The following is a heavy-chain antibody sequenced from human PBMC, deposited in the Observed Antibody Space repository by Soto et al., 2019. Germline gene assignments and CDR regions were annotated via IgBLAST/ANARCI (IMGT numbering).Heavy chain of an antibody. CDR2: GIPNLGVT. V-gene: IGHV1-69*08. CDR1: GGTLSSYT. D-gene: IGHD2-15*01. CDR3: ARDKGYCSDTSCPDFDY. Sequence: QVQVVQSGAEVKKPGSSVKVSCKASGGTLSSYTFSWVRQAPGQGLEWMGRGIPNLGVTNYAKKFQGKFTIVVDTSTRTAYMELNSLRYEDTAVYYCARDKGYCSDTSCPDFDYWGHGTLVTVSS. J-gene: IGHJ4*01.